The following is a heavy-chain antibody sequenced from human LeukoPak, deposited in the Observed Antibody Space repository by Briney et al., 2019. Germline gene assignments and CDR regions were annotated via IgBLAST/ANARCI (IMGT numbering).Heavy chain of an antibody. CDR2: ISSNGGST. J-gene: IGHJ4*02. Sequence: GGSLRLSCAASGFTFSSYAMHWVRQAPGKGLEYVSAISSNGGSTYYANSVKGRFTISRDNPKNTLYLQMGSLRAEDMAVYYCARDFPYYYGSGSVEYCFDYWGQGTLVTVSS. CDR1: GFTFSSYA. D-gene: IGHD3-10*01. CDR3: ARDFPYYYGSGSVEYCFDY. V-gene: IGHV3-64*01.